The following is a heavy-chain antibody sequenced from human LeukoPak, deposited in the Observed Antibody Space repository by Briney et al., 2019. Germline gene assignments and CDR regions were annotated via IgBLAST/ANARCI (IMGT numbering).Heavy chain of an antibody. Sequence: SQTLSLTCAVSGGSISSGGYSWSWIRQPPGKGLEWIGSIYYSGSTYYNPSLNNRVTIFIDMSKNQFSLRLNSVTATDTAVYYCARLVCGGGSCPAEFDYWGQGTLVTVSS. D-gene: IGHD2-15*01. CDR3: ARLVCGGGSCPAEFDY. J-gene: IGHJ4*02. CDR2: IYYSGST. CDR1: GGSISSGGYS. V-gene: IGHV4-30-2*03.